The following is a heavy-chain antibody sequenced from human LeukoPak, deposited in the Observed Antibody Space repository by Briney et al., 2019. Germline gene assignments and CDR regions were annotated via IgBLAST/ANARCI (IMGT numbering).Heavy chain of an antibody. CDR3: ARELPGPRFFDY. CDR2: INPNSGGT. Sequence: ASVKVSCKASGYTFTGYYMHRVRQAPGQGLEWMGWINPNSGGTNYAQKFQGRVTMTRDTSISTAYMELSRLRSDDTAVYYCARELPGPRFFDYWGQGTLVTVSS. V-gene: IGHV1-2*02. CDR1: GYTFTGYY. J-gene: IGHJ4*02.